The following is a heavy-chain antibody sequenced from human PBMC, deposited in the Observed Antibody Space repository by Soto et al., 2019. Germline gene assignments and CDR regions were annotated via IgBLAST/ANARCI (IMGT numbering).Heavy chain of an antibody. V-gene: IGHV1-69*01. CDR3: ARRLIAAAGTRKLGAFDI. CDR2: IIPIFGTA. D-gene: IGHD6-13*01. Sequence: QVQLVQSGAEVKKPGSSVKVSCKASGGTFSSYAISWVRQAPGQGLEWMGGIIPIFGTANYAQKFQGRVTITADESTSTAYMELSSLRSEDTAVYYCARRLIAAAGTRKLGAFDIWGQGTMVTVSS. J-gene: IGHJ3*02. CDR1: GGTFSSYA.